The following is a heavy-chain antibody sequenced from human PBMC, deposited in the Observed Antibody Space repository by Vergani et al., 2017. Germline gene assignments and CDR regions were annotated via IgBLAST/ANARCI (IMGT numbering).Heavy chain of an antibody. J-gene: IGHJ4*02. CDR1: GGTFSSYT. CDR2: IIPILGIA. D-gene: IGHD3-22*01. Sequence: QVQLVQSGAEVKKPGSSVKVSCKASGGTFSSYTISWVRQAPGQGLEWMGRIIPILGIANYAQKFQGRVTITADKSTSTAYMELSSLRSEDTAVHYCARDAYYYDSSGYYSTPFDYWGQGTLVTVSS. V-gene: IGHV1-69*08. CDR3: ARDAYYYDSSGYYSTPFDY.